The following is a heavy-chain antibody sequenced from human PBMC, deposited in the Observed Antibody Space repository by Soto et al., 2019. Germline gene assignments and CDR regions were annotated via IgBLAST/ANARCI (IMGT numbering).Heavy chain of an antibody. V-gene: IGHV4-38-2*02. CDR3: AREKVGTTFFDN. J-gene: IGHJ4*02. CDR2: IYPSVSS. D-gene: IGHD1-1*01. CDR1: GFAISRGYY. Sequence: SETLSLTCNVSGFAISRGYYCSWVRQTPGKGLEWIGSIYPSVSSYHNPSLETRLTLSIDTSKNQFTLKLASVTAADTALYYCAREKVGTTFFDNWGQGTQVTVSS.